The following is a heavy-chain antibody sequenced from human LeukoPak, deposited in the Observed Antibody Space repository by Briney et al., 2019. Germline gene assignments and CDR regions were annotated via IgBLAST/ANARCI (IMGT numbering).Heavy chain of an antibody. V-gene: IGHV4-61*02. D-gene: IGHD6-13*01. Sequence: SETLSLTCTVSGGSISSGSYYWRWLRQPAGTGLEWIGRIYTSGTTNYNPSLKSRVTISVDTSKNQFSLKLSSVTAADTAVYYCAWAAGTTRYYYMDVWGKGTTVTISS. CDR1: GGSISSGSYY. J-gene: IGHJ6*03. CDR2: IYTSGTT. CDR3: AWAAGTTRYYYMDV.